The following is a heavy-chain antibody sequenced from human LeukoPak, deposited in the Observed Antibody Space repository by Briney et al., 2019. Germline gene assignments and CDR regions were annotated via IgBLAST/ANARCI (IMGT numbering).Heavy chain of an antibody. V-gene: IGHV4-34*01. CDR3: ARGEGDYDMSWGYMDV. D-gene: IGHD3-9*01. CDR2: INHSGST. Sequence: SETLSLTCAVYGGFFSGYYWSWIRQPPGKGLEWLGVINHSGSTNYNPSLKSRVTISVDTSKNQFSLKLNSVTAADTAVYYCARGEGDYDMSWGYMDVWGKGTTVTVSS. J-gene: IGHJ6*03. CDR1: GGFFSGYY.